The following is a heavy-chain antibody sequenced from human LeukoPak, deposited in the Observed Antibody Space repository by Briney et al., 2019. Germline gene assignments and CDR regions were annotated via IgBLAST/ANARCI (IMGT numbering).Heavy chain of an antibody. CDR2: IYDNGYT. D-gene: IGHD3-16*02. Sequence: SETLSLTCTVSGGSMSTYYWSWIRQPAGKGLEWIGYIYDNGYTHYNPSLKSRVSISLDTSKSQFSLNLSSVTAADTAVYYCARRAFGGVIAANWFDPWGQGTLVTVSS. V-gene: IGHV4-59*08. CDR3: ARRAFGGVIAANWFDP. J-gene: IGHJ5*02. CDR1: GGSMSTYY.